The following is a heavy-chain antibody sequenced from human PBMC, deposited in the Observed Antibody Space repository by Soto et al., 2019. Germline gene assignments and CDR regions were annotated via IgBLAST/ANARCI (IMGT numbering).Heavy chain of an antibody. CDR2: IDSAGRTT. Sequence: GGSLRLSCAASGFTFSSDWMHWFRQAPGKGLVWVSRIDSAGRTTTYADSVKGRFTISRDNAKNTLYLQMNGLRAEDTALYYCARWFTGGNFDYFDYWGQGTQVTVSS. V-gene: IGHV3-74*01. CDR1: GFTFSSDW. CDR3: ARWFTGGNFDYFDY. J-gene: IGHJ4*02. D-gene: IGHD2-21*02.